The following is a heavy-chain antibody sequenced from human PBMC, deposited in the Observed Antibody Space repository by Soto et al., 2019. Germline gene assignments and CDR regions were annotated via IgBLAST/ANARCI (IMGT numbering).Heavy chain of an antibody. CDR3: ARGHSGSYGNFDS. V-gene: IGHV3-74*03. CDR1: GFAFNNYG. CDR2: VSPDGRTT. D-gene: IGHD1-26*01. J-gene: IGHJ5*01. Sequence: GGSLRLSCTVSGFAFNNYGINWVRQAPGKGLEWVSRVSPDGRTTSYVDSVKGRFTISRDSAKNTVFLQMNSLRDDDTAVYFCARGHSGSYGNFDSWGQGTLVTVSS.